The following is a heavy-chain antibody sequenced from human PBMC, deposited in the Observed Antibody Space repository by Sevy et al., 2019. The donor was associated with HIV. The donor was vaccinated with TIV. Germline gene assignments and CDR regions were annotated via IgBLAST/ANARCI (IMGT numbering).Heavy chain of an antibody. CDR1: GGSISSSSYY. Sequence: SETLSLTCTVSGGSISSSSYYWGWIRQPPGKGLEWIGSIYYSGSTYYNPSLKSRVTISVDTSKNQFSLKLSSVTAADMAVYYCARVLYFSYYYYMDVWGKGTTVTVS. CDR3: ARVLYFSYYYYMDV. J-gene: IGHJ6*03. V-gene: IGHV4-39*01. D-gene: IGHD3-10*01. CDR2: IYYSGST.